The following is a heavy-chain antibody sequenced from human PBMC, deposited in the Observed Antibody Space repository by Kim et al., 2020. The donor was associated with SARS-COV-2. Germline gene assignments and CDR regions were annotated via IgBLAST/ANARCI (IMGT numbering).Heavy chain of an antibody. CDR3: AKDIGWFGENGFDY. Sequence: ADSVKGRFTISRDNAKNSLYLQMNSLRAEDTALYYCAKDIGWFGENGFDYWGQGTLVTVSS. V-gene: IGHV3-9*01. J-gene: IGHJ4*02. D-gene: IGHD3-10*01.